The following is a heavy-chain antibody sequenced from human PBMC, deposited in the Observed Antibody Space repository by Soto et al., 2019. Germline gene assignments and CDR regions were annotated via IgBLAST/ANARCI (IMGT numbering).Heavy chain of an antibody. CDR1: GGSISSSSYY. J-gene: IGHJ4*02. CDR3: ARGGPILRYFDWLPPDY. D-gene: IGHD3-9*01. Sequence: SETLSLTCTVSGGSISSSSYYWGWIRQPPGKGLEWIGSIYYSGSTYYNPSLKSRVTISVDTSKSQFSLKLSSVTAADTAVYYCARGGPILRYFDWLPPDYWGQGTLVTVSS. V-gene: IGHV4-39*01. CDR2: IYYSGST.